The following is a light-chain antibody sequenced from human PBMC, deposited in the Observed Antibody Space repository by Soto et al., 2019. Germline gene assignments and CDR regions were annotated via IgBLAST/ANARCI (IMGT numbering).Light chain of an antibody. CDR3: SSYTINSTVV. J-gene: IGLJ2*01. CDR2: EVS. V-gene: IGLV2-18*02. CDR1: SSDVGTYNR. Sequence: QSALTQPPSVSGSPGQSVTISCTGTSSDVGTYNRVSWYQQPPGTAPKLMIYEVSNRPSGVPDRFSGSKSGNTASLTISGLQAEDEADYYCSSYTINSTVVFGGGTKVTVL.